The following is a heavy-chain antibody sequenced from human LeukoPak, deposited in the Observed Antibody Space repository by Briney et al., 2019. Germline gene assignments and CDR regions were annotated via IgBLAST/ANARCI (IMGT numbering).Heavy chain of an antibody. J-gene: IGHJ4*02. Sequence: TSETLSLTCTVSGGSISSGGYYWSWIRQHPGKGLEWIGYIYYSGSTYYNPSLKSRVTISVDTSKNQFSLKLSSVTAADTAVYYCARGPASSGYWEYYFDYWGQGTLVTVSS. CDR3: ARGPASSGYWEYYFDY. V-gene: IGHV4-31*03. CDR1: GGSISSGGYY. CDR2: IYYSGST. D-gene: IGHD3-22*01.